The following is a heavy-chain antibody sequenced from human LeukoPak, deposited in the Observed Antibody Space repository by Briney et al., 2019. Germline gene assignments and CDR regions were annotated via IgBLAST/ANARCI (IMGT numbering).Heavy chain of an antibody. D-gene: IGHD1-26*01. Sequence: GGSLRLSCAASGFTFSSYGMNWVRQAPGKGLEWVSYISSGRPTINYADSVKGRFTISRDNAKNSLYLQMNSLRAEDTAVYYCARGGASRPDFWGQGTMVTVSS. J-gene: IGHJ3*01. CDR1: GFTFSSYG. V-gene: IGHV3-48*01. CDR3: ARGGASRPDF. CDR2: ISSGRPTI.